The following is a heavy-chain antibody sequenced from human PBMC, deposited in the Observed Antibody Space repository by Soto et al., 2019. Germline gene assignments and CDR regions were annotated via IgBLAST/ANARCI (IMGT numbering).Heavy chain of an antibody. CDR3: ARMYYALSGFDI. CDR1: GGSISSGGYY. D-gene: IGHD2-2*01. J-gene: IGHJ3*02. Sequence: SETLSLTCTVSGGSISSGGYYWSWIRQHPGKGLEWIGYIYYSGSTYYNPSLKSRVTISVDTSKTHFSLKLTSVTAADTAVYYCARMYYALSGFDIWGQGTMVTVSS. CDR2: IYYSGST. V-gene: IGHV4-39*02.